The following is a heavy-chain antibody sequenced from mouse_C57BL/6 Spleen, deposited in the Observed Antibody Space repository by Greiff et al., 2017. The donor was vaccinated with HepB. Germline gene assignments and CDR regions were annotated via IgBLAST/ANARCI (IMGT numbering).Heavy chain of an antibody. V-gene: IGHV3-6*01. CDR2: ISYDGSN. Sequence: EVKLMESGPGLVKPSQSLSLTCSVTGYSITSGYYWNWIRQFPGNKLEWMGYISYDGSNNYNPSLKNRISITRDTSKNQFFLKLNSVTTEDTATYYCARDLGVWGQGTSVTVSS. J-gene: IGHJ4*01. CDR1: GYSITSGYY. CDR3: ARDLGV.